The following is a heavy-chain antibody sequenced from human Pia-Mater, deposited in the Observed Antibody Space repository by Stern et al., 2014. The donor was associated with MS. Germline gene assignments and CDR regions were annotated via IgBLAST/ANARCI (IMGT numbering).Heavy chain of an antibody. CDR2: IIPIFGTA. CDR1: GGTFNVYA. CDR3: ARDGRHTDNYGLDV. D-gene: IGHD3-9*01. V-gene: IGHV1-69*01. J-gene: IGHJ6*02. Sequence: VQLVESGAEVKKPGSSVKVSCKASGGTFNVYAINWLRQAPGQGLEWMGGIIPIFGTANYAQKFQGRVTITADESTRTSSMQLSSLRYDDTAVYYYARDGRHTDNYGLDVWGQGTTVTVSS.